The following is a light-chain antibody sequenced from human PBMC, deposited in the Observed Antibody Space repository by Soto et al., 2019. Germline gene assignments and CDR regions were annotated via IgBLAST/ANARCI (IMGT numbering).Light chain of an antibody. CDR2: GSS. Sequence: DIQMTQSPSSVSASVGDSVTITCRASQGVSDWVAWYQQKPGEAPKLLIYGSSSLLSGVPSRFSGTRSGTDFNLTISSLQPEDFATYYCQQANSNPWTFGQGTKVEIE. J-gene: IGKJ1*01. V-gene: IGKV1-12*01. CDR3: QQANSNPWT. CDR1: QGVSDW.